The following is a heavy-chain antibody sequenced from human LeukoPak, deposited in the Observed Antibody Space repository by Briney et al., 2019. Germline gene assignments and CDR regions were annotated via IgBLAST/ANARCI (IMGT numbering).Heavy chain of an antibody. CDR2: MNPNSGNT. J-gene: IGHJ4*02. Sequence: GASVKVSCKASGYTFTSYDINWVRQATGQGLEWMGWMNPNSGNTGYAQKFQGRVTMTTDTSTSTAYMELRSLRSDDTAVYYCARGNGASTTMVRGVIEDYWGQGTLVTVSS. CDR3: ARGNGASTTMVRGVIEDY. D-gene: IGHD3-10*01. CDR1: GYTFTSYD. V-gene: IGHV1-8*01.